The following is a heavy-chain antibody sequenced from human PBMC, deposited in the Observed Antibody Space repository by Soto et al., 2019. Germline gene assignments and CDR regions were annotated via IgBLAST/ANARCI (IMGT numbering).Heavy chain of an antibody. CDR3: ARSIIAAAAGDGFDI. V-gene: IGHV3-21*01. D-gene: IGHD6-13*01. J-gene: IGHJ3*02. Sequence: GGSLRLSCAASGFTFSSYSMNWVRQAPGKGLEWVSSISSSSSYIYYADSVKGRFTISRDNAKNSLYLQMNRLRDEDTAVYYCARSIIAAAAGDGFDIWGQGPMVTVSS. CDR2: ISSSSSYI. CDR1: GFTFSSYS.